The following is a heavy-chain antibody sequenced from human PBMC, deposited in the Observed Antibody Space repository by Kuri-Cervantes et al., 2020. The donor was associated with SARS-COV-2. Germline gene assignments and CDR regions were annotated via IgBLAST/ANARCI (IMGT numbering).Heavy chain of an antibody. CDR3: ARAGVAGHSSGWNPYYYYGMDV. D-gene: IGHD6-19*01. CDR1: GGTFSSYA. Sequence: SVKVSCKASGGTFSSYAISWVRQAPGQGLEWMGGIIPIFGTANYARKFQGRVTITADESTSTAYMELNSLRSEDTAVYYCARAGVAGHSSGWNPYYYYGMDVWGQGTTVTVSS. V-gene: IGHV1-69*13. CDR2: IIPIFGTA. J-gene: IGHJ6*02.